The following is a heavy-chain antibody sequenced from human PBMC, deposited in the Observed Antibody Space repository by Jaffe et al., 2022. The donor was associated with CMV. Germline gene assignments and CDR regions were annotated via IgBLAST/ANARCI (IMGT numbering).Heavy chain of an antibody. CDR2: ISSSGSTI. D-gene: IGHD3-3*01. J-gene: IGHJ6*03. CDR1: GFTFSSYE. V-gene: IGHV3-48*03. CDR3: ARDPSANSYTIFGVVTPDHYMDV. Sequence: EVQLVESGGGLVQPGGSLRLSCAASGFTFSSYEMNWVRQAPGKGLEWVSYISSSGSTIYYADSVKGRFTISRDNAKNSLYLQMNSLRAEDTAVYYCARDPSANSYTIFGVVTPDHYMDVWGKGTTVTVSS.